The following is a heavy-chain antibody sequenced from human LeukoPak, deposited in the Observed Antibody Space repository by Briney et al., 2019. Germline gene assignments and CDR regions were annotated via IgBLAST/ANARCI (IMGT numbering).Heavy chain of an antibody. CDR2: INSDGSST. J-gene: IGHJ5*02. CDR3: ARDLPGGAYNWFDP. V-gene: IGHV3-74*01. CDR1: GFTFSSYG. Sequence: PGGSLRLSCAASGFTFSSYGMSWVRQAPGKGLVWVSRINSDGSSTSYADSVKGRFTISRDNAKNTLYVQMNSLRVEDTAVYYCARDLPGGAYNWFDPWGQGTLVTVSS. D-gene: IGHD3-16*01.